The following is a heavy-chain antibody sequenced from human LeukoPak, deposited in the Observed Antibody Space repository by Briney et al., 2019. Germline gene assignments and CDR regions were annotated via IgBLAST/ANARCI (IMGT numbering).Heavy chain of an antibody. D-gene: IGHD3-9*01. CDR1: GATFTHYA. CDR2: VVPIVVVT. CDR3: ARGGGVDILTGFQY. V-gene: IGHV1-69*04. Sequence: GSSVNVSCKASGATFTHYAIKRLREAPGPGHEWMGRVVPIVVVTNYAQKSQGRVTFTADQTTSTAYIVLSRLGSEDRAVYCCARGGGVDILTGFQYWGQGTLVTVSS. J-gene: IGHJ4*02.